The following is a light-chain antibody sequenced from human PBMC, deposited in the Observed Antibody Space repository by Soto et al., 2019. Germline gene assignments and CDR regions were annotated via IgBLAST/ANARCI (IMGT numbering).Light chain of an antibody. CDR1: QSVSSSY. Sequence: EIVLTQSPGTLSLSPGERATLSCRASQSVSSSYLAWYQQKPGQAPRLLIYGASSRDTGIPDRFSGSVSGTDFPLTISRLEPEDFAVYYCQQYGSSPWTGGQGTKVELK. CDR2: GAS. J-gene: IGKJ1*01. CDR3: QQYGSSPWT. V-gene: IGKV3-20*01.